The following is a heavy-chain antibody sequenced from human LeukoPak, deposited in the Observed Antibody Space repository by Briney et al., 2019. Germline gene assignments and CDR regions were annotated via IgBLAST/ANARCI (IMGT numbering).Heavy chain of an antibody. D-gene: IGHD6-6*01. CDR3: ASSQQLGYLGYYYIDV. CDR2: IHYREST. CDR1: GGSISSYY. V-gene: IGHV4-59*01. Sequence: SETLSLTCTVSGGSISSYYWSWIRQPPGKGLEWIGYIHYRESTNYNPSLRSRVTIAADTSKNQFSLKLSSVTAADTAVYYCASSQQLGYLGYYYIDVWGKGTTVTVSS. J-gene: IGHJ6*03.